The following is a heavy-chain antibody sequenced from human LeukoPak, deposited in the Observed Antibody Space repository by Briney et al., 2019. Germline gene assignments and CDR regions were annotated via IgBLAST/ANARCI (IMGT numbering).Heavy chain of an antibody. J-gene: IGHJ6*04. CDR1: GFTFSSYA. V-gene: IGHV3-48*03. CDR2: ISSSGSTI. D-gene: IGHD3-10*02. CDR3: AELGITMIGGV. Sequence: NPGGSLRLSCAASGFTFSSYAMHWVRQAPGKGLEWVSYISSSGSTIYYADSVKGRFTISRDNAKNSLYLQMNSLRAEDTAVYYCAELGITMIGGVWGKGTTVTISS.